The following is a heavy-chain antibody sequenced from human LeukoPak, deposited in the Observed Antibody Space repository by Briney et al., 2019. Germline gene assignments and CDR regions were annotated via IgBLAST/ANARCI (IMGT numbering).Heavy chain of an antibody. Sequence: PSETLSLTCTVSGGSISSYYWSWIRQPPGKGLEWMGYIYYGGSTNYNPSLKSRVTISVDTSKNQSSLKLSSVTAADTAVYYCARTTPSVWGSYRYFDYWGQGTLVTVSS. CDR1: GGSISSYY. V-gene: IGHV4-59*01. J-gene: IGHJ4*02. CDR2: IYYGGST. CDR3: ARTTPSVWGSYRYFDY. D-gene: IGHD3-16*02.